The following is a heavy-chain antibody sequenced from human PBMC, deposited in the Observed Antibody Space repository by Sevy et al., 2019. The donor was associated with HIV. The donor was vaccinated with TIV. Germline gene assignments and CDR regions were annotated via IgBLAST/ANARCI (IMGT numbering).Heavy chain of an antibody. CDR2: ISGTSVST. V-gene: IGHV3-23*01. CDR3: AKGGVSSWYLDY. CDR1: RFTLNNNV. D-gene: IGHD6-13*01. J-gene: IGHJ4*02. Sequence: GGSLRLSCAASRFTLNNNVMTWVRQAPGKGLEWVSGISGTSVSTYYADSVKGRFTISRDTSKNTLYLQMTRLRAEDTAVYYCAKGGVSSWYLDYWGQGTRVTVSS.